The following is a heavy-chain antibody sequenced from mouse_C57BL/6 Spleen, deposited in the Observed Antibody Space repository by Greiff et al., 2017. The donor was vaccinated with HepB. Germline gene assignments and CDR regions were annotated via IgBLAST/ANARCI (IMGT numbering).Heavy chain of an antibody. Sequence: VKLQESGAELVKPGASVKISCKASGYAFSSYWMNWVKQRPGKGLEWIGQIYPGDGDTNYNGKFKGKATLTADTSSSTAYMQLSSLTSADSAVYVCARGSYYVINWYCDVWGTGTTVTVSS. CDR3: ARGSYYVINWYCDV. J-gene: IGHJ1*03. D-gene: IGHD1-1*01. CDR1: GYAFSSYW. V-gene: IGHV1-80*01. CDR2: IYPGDGDT.